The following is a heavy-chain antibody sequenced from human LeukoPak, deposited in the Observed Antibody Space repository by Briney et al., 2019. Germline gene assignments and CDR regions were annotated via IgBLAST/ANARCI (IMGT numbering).Heavy chain of an antibody. V-gene: IGHV4-59*01. CDR1: GGSISSYY. Sequence: SETLPLTCTVSGGSISSYYWSWIRQPPGKGLEWIGYIYYSGSTNYNPSLKSRVTISVDTSKNQFSLKLSSVTAADTAVYYCARSPKIVVVPAAKGGGWFDPWGQGTLVTVSS. CDR2: IYYSGST. CDR3: ARSPKIVVVPAAKGGGWFDP. J-gene: IGHJ5*02. D-gene: IGHD2-2*01.